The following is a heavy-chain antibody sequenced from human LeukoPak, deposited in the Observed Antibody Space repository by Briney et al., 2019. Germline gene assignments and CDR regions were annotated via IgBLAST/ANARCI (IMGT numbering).Heavy chain of an antibody. CDR1: GYTFTSYG. CDR3: ARVPAHYYGSGSYDY. Sequence: ASVKVSCKASGYTFTSYGISWVRQAPGQGLEWMGWISAYNGNTNYAQKLQGRVTMTTDTSTSTAYMELRSLRSDDTAVYYCARVPAHYYGSGSYDYWSQGTLVTVSS. D-gene: IGHD3-10*01. CDR2: ISAYNGNT. J-gene: IGHJ4*01. V-gene: IGHV1-18*01.